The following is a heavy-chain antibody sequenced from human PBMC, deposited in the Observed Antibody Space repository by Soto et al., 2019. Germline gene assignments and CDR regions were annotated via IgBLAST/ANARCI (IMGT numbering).Heavy chain of an antibody. J-gene: IGHJ4*02. CDR3: ARLAPYYYDSSGYYSHAPKYYFDY. CDR1: GFTFSSYW. V-gene: IGHV3-74*01. D-gene: IGHD3-22*01. Sequence: HPGGSLRLSCAASGFTFSSYWMHWVRQAPGKGLVWVSRINSDGSSTSYADSVKGRFTISRDNAKNTLYLQMNSLRAEDTAVYYCARLAPYYYDSSGYYSHAPKYYFDYWGQGTLVTVSS. CDR2: INSDGSST.